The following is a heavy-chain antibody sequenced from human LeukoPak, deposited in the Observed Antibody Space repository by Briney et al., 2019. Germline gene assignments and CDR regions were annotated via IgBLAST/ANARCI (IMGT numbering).Heavy chain of an antibody. CDR3: ARCTTGRTFGSLREIKRSREIDY. V-gene: IGHV3-21*01. CDR1: GFTFSSYE. D-gene: IGHD1-1*01. J-gene: IGHJ4*02. CDR2: ISSSSSYI. Sequence: GGSLRLSCAASGFTFSSYEMNWVRQAPGKGLEWVSSISSSSSYIYYADSVKGRFTISRDNAKNSLYLHMNSLRVEDTAVYYCARCTTGRTFGSLREIKRSREIDYWGQGTLVTVSS.